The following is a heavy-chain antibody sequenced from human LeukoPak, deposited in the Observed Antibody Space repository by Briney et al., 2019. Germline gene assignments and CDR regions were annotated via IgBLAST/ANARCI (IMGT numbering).Heavy chain of an antibody. D-gene: IGHD3-10*01. Sequence: GESLQISCKGSGYIFTIYWIGWVRQLPGKGLEWMGIIYPGDSDTNYSPSFQGQVTISADKSINTAYLQWSSLKASDTAMYYCARGVRDYYYYYGMDVWGQGTTVTVSS. CDR3: ARGVRDYYYYYGMDV. J-gene: IGHJ6*02. CDR2: IYPGDSDT. CDR1: GYIFTIYW. V-gene: IGHV5-51*01.